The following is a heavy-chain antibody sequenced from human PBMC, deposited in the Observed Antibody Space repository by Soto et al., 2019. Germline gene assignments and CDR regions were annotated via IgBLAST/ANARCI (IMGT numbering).Heavy chain of an antibody. CDR3: ASKIPAARSSYYYYGMDV. CDR1: GYSFTSYW. Sequence: GESLKISCKGSGYSFTSYWIGWVRQMPGKGLEWMGIIYPGDSDTRYSPSFQGQVTISADKSISTAYLQWSSLKASDTAMYYCASKIPAARSSYYYYGMDVWGQGTTVTVSS. V-gene: IGHV5-51*01. CDR2: IYPGDSDT. J-gene: IGHJ6*02. D-gene: IGHD2-2*01.